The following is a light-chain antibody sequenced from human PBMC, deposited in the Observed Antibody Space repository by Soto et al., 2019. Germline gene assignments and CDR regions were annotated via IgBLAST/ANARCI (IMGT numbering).Light chain of an antibody. CDR3: CSYTGLSTVV. V-gene: IGLV2-14*01. CDR1: SSDVGGYNH. CDR2: AVS. Sequence: QSALTQPASVSGSPGQSITISCTGTSSDVGGYNHVSWYQHSPGKAPKLILFAVSDRPSGVSHRFSGSKSGNTASLAISGLQAEGEADYYCCSYTGLSTVVFGGGTKLTVL. J-gene: IGLJ2*01.